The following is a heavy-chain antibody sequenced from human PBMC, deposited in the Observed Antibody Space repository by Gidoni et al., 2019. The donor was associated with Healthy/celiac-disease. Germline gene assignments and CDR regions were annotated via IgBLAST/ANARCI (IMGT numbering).Heavy chain of an antibody. CDR1: GGSISSSSYY. D-gene: IGHD6-6*01. J-gene: IGHJ4*02. CDR3: ARRVWYSSSSGAVDY. CDR2: IYYSGST. V-gene: IGHV4-39*01. Sequence: QLQLQESGPGLVKPSETLSLTCTVSGGSISSSSYYWGWIRQPPGKGLEWIGRIYYSGSTYYNPSLKSRVTISVDTSKNQFSLKLSSVTAADTAVYYCARRVWYSSSSGAVDYWGQGTLVTVSS.